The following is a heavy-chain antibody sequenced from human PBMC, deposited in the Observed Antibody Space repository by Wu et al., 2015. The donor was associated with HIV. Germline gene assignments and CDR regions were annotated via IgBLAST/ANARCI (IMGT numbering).Heavy chain of an antibody. CDR3: ARDRGYCSSTSCKKGASQYFQH. CDR2: IIPIFGTA. D-gene: IGHD2-2*01. CDR1: GGTFSSYA. V-gene: IGHV1-69*12. Sequence: QVQLVQSGAEVKKPGSSVKVSCKASGGTFSSYAISWVRQAPGQGLEWMGGIIPIFGTANYAQKFQGRVTITADESTSTAYMELSSLRSEDTAVYYCARDRGYCSSTSCKKGASQYFQHWGQGTLVTVSS. J-gene: IGHJ1*01.